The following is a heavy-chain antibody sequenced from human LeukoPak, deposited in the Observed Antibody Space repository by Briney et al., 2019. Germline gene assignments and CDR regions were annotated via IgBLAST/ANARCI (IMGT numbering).Heavy chain of an antibody. V-gene: IGHV4-34*01. J-gene: IGHJ4*02. Sequence: SETLSLTCAVYGGSFSGYYWSWICQPPGKGLEWIGEINHSGSTNYNPSLKSRVTISVDTSKNQFSLKLSSVTAADTAVYYCARGLFFGHNYFDYWGQGTLVTVSS. D-gene: IGHD3-10*01. CDR1: GGSFSGYY. CDR2: INHSGST. CDR3: ARGLFFGHNYFDY.